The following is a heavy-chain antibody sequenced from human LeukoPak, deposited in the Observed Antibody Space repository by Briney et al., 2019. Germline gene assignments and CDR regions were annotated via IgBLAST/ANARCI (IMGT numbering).Heavy chain of an antibody. V-gene: IGHV3-53*01. Sequence: PGGSLRLSCAASGFTVRSNYMSWVRQAPGKGLEWVSVIYSGGNTYYADSVKGRFILSRDNSRNTLYLQMSSLRAEDTAVYYCARDPPYDSSGYYEEVNYWGQGTLVTVSS. CDR1: GFTVRSNY. CDR2: IYSGGNT. J-gene: IGHJ4*02. D-gene: IGHD3-22*01. CDR3: ARDPPYDSSGYYEEVNY.